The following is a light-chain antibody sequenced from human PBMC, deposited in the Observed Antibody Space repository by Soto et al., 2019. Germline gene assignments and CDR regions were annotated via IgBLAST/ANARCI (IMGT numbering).Light chain of an antibody. J-gene: IGKJ3*01. CDR1: QSINIY. CDR3: PQSSSVHPFT. V-gene: IGKV1-39*01. Sequence: DIQMTQSPSSLSASVGDRVTIACRASQSINIYLNWYQQKTGKAPKLLIYGATSLHSGVPSRFSADGSGTDFNLTISSLQPEDFATYDCPQSSSVHPFTFGPGTKVDIK. CDR2: GAT.